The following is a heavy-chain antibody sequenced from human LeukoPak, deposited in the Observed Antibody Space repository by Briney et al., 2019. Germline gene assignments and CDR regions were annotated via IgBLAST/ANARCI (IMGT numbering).Heavy chain of an antibody. Sequence: GGSLRLSCAASGFTVSSNFMSWVRQAPGKGLECVSVIYSRGGTYYADSVQGRFTISRDASKNTLFLQMNSLRAEDTAVYYCARRVPSQVITDYFDYWGQGILVTVSS. J-gene: IGHJ4*02. CDR2: IYSRGGT. D-gene: IGHD3-16*01. V-gene: IGHV3-53*01. CDR1: GFTVSSNF. CDR3: ARRVPSQVITDYFDY.